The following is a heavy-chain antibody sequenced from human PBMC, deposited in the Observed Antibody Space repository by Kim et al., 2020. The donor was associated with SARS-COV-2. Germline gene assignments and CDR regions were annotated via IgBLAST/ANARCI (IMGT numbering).Heavy chain of an antibody. V-gene: IGHV4-59*01. CDR3: SRDHQEWLQYTANGYVDV. CDR2: IYYSGST. Sequence: SETLSLTCTVSGGSISSYYWSWIRQPPGKGLEWIGYIYYSGSTNYNPALKSRVTISVDTSKNQFSRKLSSVTTAEKAVYYCSRDHQEWLQYTANGYVDV. CDR1: GGSISSYY. D-gene: IGHD3-3*01. J-gene: IGHJ3*01.